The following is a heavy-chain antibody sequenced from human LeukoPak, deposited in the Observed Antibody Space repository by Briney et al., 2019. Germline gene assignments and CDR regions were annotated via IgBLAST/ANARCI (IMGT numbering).Heavy chain of an antibody. Sequence: PGGSLRLSCAASGFTFSTYGMHWVRRAPGKGLEWVAVIWFDGSNQYYVDSVRGRFSISRDNSKNTLYLQMNTLRAEDTGVYYCARDRGSGDSFDLWGQGAMVTVSS. D-gene: IGHD6-19*01. J-gene: IGHJ3*01. CDR2: IWFDGSNQ. CDR1: GFTFSTYG. CDR3: ARDRGSGDSFDL. V-gene: IGHV3-33*01.